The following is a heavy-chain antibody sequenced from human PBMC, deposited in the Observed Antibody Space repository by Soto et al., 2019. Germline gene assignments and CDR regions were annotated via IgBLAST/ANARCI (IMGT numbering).Heavy chain of an antibody. J-gene: IGHJ5*02. D-gene: IGHD1-1*01. CDR3: VRDGTKTLRDWFDP. CDR2: IYATGTT. Sequence: SETLSLSCSGSGASISGFYWSWIRKSAGKGLEGIGRIYATGTTDYNPSLKSRVMMSVDTSKKQFSLKLRSVTAADTAVYYCVRDGTKTLRDWFDPWGQGISVTVSS. CDR1: GASISGFY. V-gene: IGHV4-4*07.